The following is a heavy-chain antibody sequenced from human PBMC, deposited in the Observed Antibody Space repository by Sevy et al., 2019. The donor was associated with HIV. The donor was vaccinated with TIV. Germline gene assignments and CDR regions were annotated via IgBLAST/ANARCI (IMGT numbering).Heavy chain of an antibody. V-gene: IGHV3-7*01. CDR1: GFTFSPYW. CDR2: IRPDGSDK. J-gene: IGHJ4*02. Sequence: GGSLRLSCAASGFTFSPYWMTWVRQAPGKGLEWVANIRPDGSDKYYVESVKSRFTISRDNAKNSLYLQMNSLRADDTAMYYCARGVGLDCWGQGALVTVSS. D-gene: IGHD1-26*01. CDR3: ARGVGLDC.